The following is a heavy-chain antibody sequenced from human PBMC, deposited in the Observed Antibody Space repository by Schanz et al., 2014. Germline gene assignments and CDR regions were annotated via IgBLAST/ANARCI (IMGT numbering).Heavy chain of an antibody. CDR2: ISARGEVS. CDR3: AKWDDIVPDPEPMRGWFDS. V-gene: IGHV3-23*01. J-gene: IGHJ5*01. Sequence: DVQLLESGGGLVQPGGSLRLSCVASGFNFYTSAMTWVRQAPGKGLEWVSVISARGEVSKYSDSVKGRFIVSRDNSRARLFLQMDSLRAADTACYYCAKWDDIVPDPEPMRGWFDSWGQGILVTVSS. CDR1: GFNFYTSA. D-gene: IGHD2-8*01.